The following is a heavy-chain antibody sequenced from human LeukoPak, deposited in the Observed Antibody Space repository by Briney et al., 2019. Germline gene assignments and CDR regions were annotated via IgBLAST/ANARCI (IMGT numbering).Heavy chain of an antibody. CDR3: ARGTPTYTTSQNYFDY. Sequence: GGSLRLSCAASGFTFSSNYMSWVRQAPGKGLEWVSVIHTGGTAYYSDSVKGRFTISRDNSKNTLYLQMNGLRTEDTALYYCARGTPTYTTSQNYFDYWGQGTLVTVSS. CDR2: IHTGGTA. CDR1: GFTFSSNY. D-gene: IGHD2-2*02. J-gene: IGHJ4*02. V-gene: IGHV3-66*02.